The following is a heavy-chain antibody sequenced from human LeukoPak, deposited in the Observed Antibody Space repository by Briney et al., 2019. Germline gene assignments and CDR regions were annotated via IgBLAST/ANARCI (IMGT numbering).Heavy chain of an antibody. Sequence: KASETLSLTCTVSGYSITNGYYWAWIRQPPGKGLEWIGSIYHSGSTYYNSSLKSRVTISVDTSKNQFSLKLSSVTAADTAVYYCARGGWNKFDYWGQGTLVTVSS. CDR2: IYHSGST. D-gene: IGHD3-22*01. CDR3: ARGGWNKFDY. J-gene: IGHJ4*02. V-gene: IGHV4-38-2*02. CDR1: GYSITNGYY.